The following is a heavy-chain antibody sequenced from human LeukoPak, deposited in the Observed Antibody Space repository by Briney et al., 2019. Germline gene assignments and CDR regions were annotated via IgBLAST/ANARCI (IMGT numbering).Heavy chain of an antibody. CDR1: GGSISSSSYY. D-gene: IGHD2-15*01. Sequence: SDTLSLTCTVSGGSISSSSYYWGWIRQPPGKGLEWIGSIYYSGSTDYNPSLKSRVTISVDTSKNQFSLKLRSVTAADTAVYYCARYSAAGWFDPWGQGTRVTVSS. CDR3: ARYSAAGWFDP. J-gene: IGHJ5*02. V-gene: IGHV4-39*01. CDR2: IYYSGST.